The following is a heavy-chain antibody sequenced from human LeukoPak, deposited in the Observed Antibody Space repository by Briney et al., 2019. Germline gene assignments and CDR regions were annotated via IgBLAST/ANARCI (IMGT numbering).Heavy chain of an antibody. Sequence: QAGGSLRLSCAASGFTFSSYAMHWVRQAPGKGLEWVAVISYDGRDKYYADSVKGRFTISRDNSKNSLYLQMESLTIEDTAVYYCATGRVDYGDYGVVKHWGQGTLVTVSS. D-gene: IGHD4-17*01. V-gene: IGHV3-30*04. J-gene: IGHJ1*01. CDR3: ATGRVDYGDYGVVKH. CDR2: ISYDGRDK. CDR1: GFTFSSYA.